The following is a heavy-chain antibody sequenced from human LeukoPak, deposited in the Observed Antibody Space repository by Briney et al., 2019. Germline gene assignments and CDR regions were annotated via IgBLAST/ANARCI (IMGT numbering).Heavy chain of an antibody. CDR3: ARGPSIAARYDAFDI. Sequence: GGSLRLSCAASEFTFTSYELNWVRQAPGKGLEWVSYISSSGNTISYADSVKGRFTISRNNAKNSLYLQVISLRAEDTAVYYCARGPSIAARYDAFDIWGQGTMVTVSS. CDR2: ISSSGNTI. CDR1: EFTFTSYE. V-gene: IGHV3-48*03. J-gene: IGHJ3*02. D-gene: IGHD6-6*01.